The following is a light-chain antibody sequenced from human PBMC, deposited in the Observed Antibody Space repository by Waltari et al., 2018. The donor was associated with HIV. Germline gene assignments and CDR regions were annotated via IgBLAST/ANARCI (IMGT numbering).Light chain of an antibody. Sequence: SAVTQPASVSGLPGQSIPLSCTGGASPFGLSNFVSWYQQHPGRLPRLILYDVDSRAPVISERFSGSRSGPTASLNISRRRAEDEADYYCASFTGDDTLLFGGGTKVTVL. CDR2: DVD. CDR1: ASPFGLSNF. V-gene: IGLV2-14*03. J-gene: IGLJ3*02. CDR3: ASFTGDDTLL.